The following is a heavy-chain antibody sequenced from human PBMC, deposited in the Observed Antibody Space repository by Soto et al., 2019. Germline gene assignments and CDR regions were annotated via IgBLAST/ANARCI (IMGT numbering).Heavy chain of an antibody. CDR3: ARYWNYGNYFDY. Sequence: GGSLRLSCAASGFTFSSYDMHWVRQATGKGLEWVSAIGTAGDTYYPGSVKGRFTISRENAKNSLYLQMNSLRAEDTAVYYCARYWNYGNYFDYWGQGTLVTVSS. D-gene: IGHD1-7*01. CDR1: GFTFSSYD. V-gene: IGHV3-13*01. CDR2: IGTAGDT. J-gene: IGHJ4*02.